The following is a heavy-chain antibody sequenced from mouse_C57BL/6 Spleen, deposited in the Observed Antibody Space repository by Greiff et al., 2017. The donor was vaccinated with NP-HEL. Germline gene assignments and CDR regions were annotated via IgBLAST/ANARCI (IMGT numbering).Heavy chain of an antibody. CDR2: IYPGDGVT. J-gene: IGHJ3*01. D-gene: IGHD1-1*01. Sequence: QVQLQQSGPELVKPGASVKISCKASGYAFSSSWMNWVKQRPGKGLEWIGRIYPGDGVTNYNGKFKGKATLTADKSSSTAYMQLSSLTSEDSAVYFCARDYGSSLFAYWGQGTLVTVSA. V-gene: IGHV1-82*01. CDR3: ARDYGSSLFAY. CDR1: GYAFSSSW.